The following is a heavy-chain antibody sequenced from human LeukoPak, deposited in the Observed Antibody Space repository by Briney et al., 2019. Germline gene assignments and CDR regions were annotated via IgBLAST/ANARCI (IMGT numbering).Heavy chain of an antibody. D-gene: IGHD6-13*01. J-gene: IGHJ4*02. CDR3: ASGRIAAAGTWVY. Sequence: VKVSCKASGGTFSSYAISWVRQAPGQGLEWMGGIIPIFGTANYAQKFQGRVTITTDEPTSTAYMELSSLRSEDTAVYYCASGRIAAAGTWVYWGQGTLVTVSS. CDR2: IIPIFGTA. V-gene: IGHV1-69*05. CDR1: GGTFSSYA.